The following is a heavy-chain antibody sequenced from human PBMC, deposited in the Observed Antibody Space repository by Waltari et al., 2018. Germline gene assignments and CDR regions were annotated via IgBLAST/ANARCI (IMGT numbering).Heavy chain of an antibody. CDR2: IYYSGST. J-gene: IGHJ4*02. V-gene: IGHV4-39*01. D-gene: IGHD5-12*01. CDR1: GGSISSSSYY. Sequence: QLQLQESGPGLVKPSETLSLTCTVSGGSISSSSYYWGWIRQPPGKGLEWIGSIYYSGSTYYNPSLKSRVTISVDTSKNQFSLKLSSVTAVDTAVYYCARGLPRGYSGYDPPDYWGQGTLVTVSS. CDR3: ARGLPRGYSGYDPPDY.